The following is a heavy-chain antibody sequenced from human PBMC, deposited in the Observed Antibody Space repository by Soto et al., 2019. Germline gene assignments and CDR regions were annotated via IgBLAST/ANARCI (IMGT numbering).Heavy chain of an antibody. CDR1: GFTFSSYG. CDR2: ISYDGSNK. J-gene: IGHJ3*02. Sequence: PGGSLRLSCAASGFTFSSYGMHWVRQAPGKGLEWVAVISYDGSNKYYADSVKGRFTISRDNSKNTLYLQMNSLRAEDTAVYYCARYCSGGSCYDNAFDIWGQGTMVTVSS. D-gene: IGHD2-15*01. CDR3: ARYCSGGSCYDNAFDI. V-gene: IGHV3-30*03.